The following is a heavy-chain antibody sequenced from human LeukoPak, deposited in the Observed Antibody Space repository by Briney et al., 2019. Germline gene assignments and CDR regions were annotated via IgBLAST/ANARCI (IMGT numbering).Heavy chain of an antibody. D-gene: IGHD1-1*01. CDR1: GFTFTSYG. CDR2: ISYEGSIK. V-gene: IGHV3-30*18. J-gene: IGHJ6*02. CDR3: AKYLEPTAVLMDV. Sequence: PGGSLRLSCSASGFTFTSYGMHWVRQAPGKGLEWVALISYEGSIKYYADSVKGRFTISRDNSKSTLYLQMNSLRAEDTAVYHCAKYLEPTAVLMDVWGQGTTVTVSS.